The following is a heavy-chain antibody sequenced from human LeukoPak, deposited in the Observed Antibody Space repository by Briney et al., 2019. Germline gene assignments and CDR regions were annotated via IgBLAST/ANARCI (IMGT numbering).Heavy chain of an antibody. Sequence: GASVKVSCKASGYTFTSYDINWVRQATGQGLEWMGWMNPNSGNTGYAQKFQGRVTMTRNTSISTAYMELSSLRSEDTAVYYCARGRTVAGTRANALHYWGQGTLVTVPS. CDR3: ARGRTVAGTRANALHY. D-gene: IGHD6-19*01. J-gene: IGHJ4*02. CDR1: GYTFTSYD. CDR2: MNPNSGNT. V-gene: IGHV1-8*01.